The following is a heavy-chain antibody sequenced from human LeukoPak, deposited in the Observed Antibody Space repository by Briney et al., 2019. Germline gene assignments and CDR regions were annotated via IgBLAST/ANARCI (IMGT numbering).Heavy chain of an antibody. Sequence: TXXLTCAVSXGXXSSXNGWGWXRXRPGKXXEXXXXMXHRGGINYNPSVKSRVTLTGEKSKNQLCRKRKSGSGADTAVYYCARVGLSSFDVLLWFPLDYWGQGTLVTVSS. V-gene: IGHV4-4*02. CDR3: ARVGLSSFDVLLWFPLDY. D-gene: IGHD3-10*01. CDR1: XGXXSSXNG. J-gene: IGHJ4*02. CDR2: MXHRGGI.